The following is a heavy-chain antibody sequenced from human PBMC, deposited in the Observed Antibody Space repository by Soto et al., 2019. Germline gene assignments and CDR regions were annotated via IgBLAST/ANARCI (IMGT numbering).Heavy chain of an antibody. CDR2: IIPIFSTP. V-gene: IGHV1-69*12. D-gene: IGHD3-22*01. CDR1: GGTFGSYA. Sequence: QVQLVQSGAEVKKPGSSVKVSCKTSGGTFGSYAISWVRQAPGQGLEWMGGIIPIFSTPNYAQKFQGRVTITADESTSTAYMELRSLRSEDTAVYYCARPIQYYCDTSAQSAWFDPCGQGTLVTVSS. CDR3: ARPIQYYCDTSAQSAWFDP. J-gene: IGHJ5*02.